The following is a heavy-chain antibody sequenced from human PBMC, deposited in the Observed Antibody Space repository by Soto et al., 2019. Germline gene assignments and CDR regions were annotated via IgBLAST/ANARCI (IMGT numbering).Heavy chain of an antibody. CDR1: GFTVSSTY. CDR2: IYGGLTT. V-gene: IGHV3-53*01. D-gene: IGHD6-13*01. Sequence: GGSLRLSCAASGFTVSSTYMTWVRQAPGKGLEWVSVIYGGLTTSYADSVEGRFTISRDNSKNTVFLQMNSLRAEDTAVYYCARDRIEAAGTPRFNYYYGMDVWGQGTTVTVSS. CDR3: ARDRIEAAGTPRFNYYYGMDV. J-gene: IGHJ6*02.